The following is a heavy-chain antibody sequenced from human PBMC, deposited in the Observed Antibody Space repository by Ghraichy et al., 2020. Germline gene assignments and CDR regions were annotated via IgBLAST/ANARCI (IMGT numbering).Heavy chain of an antibody. CDR2: ISSSSSYI. J-gene: IGHJ2*01. Sequence: LSLTCAASGFTFSSYSMNWVRQAPGKGLEWVSSISSSSSYIYYADSVKGRFTISRDNAKNSLYLQMNSLRAEDTAVYYCARALSYWYFDLWGRGTLVTVYS. V-gene: IGHV3-21*01. CDR3: ARALSYWYFDL. CDR1: GFTFSSYS.